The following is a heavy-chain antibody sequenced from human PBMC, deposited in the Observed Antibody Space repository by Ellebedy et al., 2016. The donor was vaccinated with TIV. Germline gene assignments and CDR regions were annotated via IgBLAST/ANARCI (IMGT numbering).Heavy chain of an antibody. D-gene: IGHD1-26*01. CDR1: GYTFTSYD. Sequence: ASVKVSCXASGYTFTSYDINWVRQATGQGLEWMGWMNPNSGNTGYAQKFQGRVTMTRNTSISTAYMELSSLRSEDTAVYYCAREGGSYYYYYYYGMDVWGQGTTVTVSS. V-gene: IGHV1-8*01. J-gene: IGHJ6*02. CDR2: MNPNSGNT. CDR3: AREGGSYYYYYYYGMDV.